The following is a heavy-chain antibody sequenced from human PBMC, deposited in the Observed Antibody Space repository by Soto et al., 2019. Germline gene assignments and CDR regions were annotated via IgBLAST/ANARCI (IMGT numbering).Heavy chain of an antibody. Sequence: SETLSFTCTVSGGSISSGGYYWSWIRQPPGKRLEWIGYVYYSGTTNYNPSLKSRVTISVDLSKNQFSLRLSSVTTADTALYYCARTTAVPNSLRSRYFFDYWGQGTLVTVSS. D-gene: IGHD4-17*01. CDR2: VYYSGTT. J-gene: IGHJ4*02. V-gene: IGHV4-61*08. CDR1: GGSISSGGYY. CDR3: ARTTAVPNSLRSRYFFDY.